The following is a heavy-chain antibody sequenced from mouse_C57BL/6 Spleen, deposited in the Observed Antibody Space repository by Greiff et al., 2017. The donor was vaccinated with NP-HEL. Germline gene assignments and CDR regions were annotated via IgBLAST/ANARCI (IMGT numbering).Heavy chain of an antibody. J-gene: IGHJ2*01. Sequence: QVQLQQSGPELVKPGASVKISCKASGYAFSSSWMNWVKQRPGKGLEWIGRIYPGDGDTNYNGKFKGKATLTADKSSSTAYMQLSSLTSEDSAVYFCARGGLLQYFDYWGQGITLTVSS. CDR1: GYAFSSSW. D-gene: IGHD2-3*01. CDR3: ARGGLLQYFDY. V-gene: IGHV1-82*01. CDR2: IYPGDGDT.